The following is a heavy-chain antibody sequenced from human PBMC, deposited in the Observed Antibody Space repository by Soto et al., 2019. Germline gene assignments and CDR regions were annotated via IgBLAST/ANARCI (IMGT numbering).Heavy chain of an antibody. CDR3: ASTGDGYSLNPPDY. CDR1: GGTFSSYA. V-gene: IGHV1-69*13. J-gene: IGHJ4*02. D-gene: IGHD4-4*01. CDR2: IIPIFGTA. Sequence: ASVKVSCKASGGTFSSYAISWVRQAPGQGLEWMGGIIPIFGTANYAQKFQGRVTITADESTSTAYMELSSLRSEDTAVYYCASTGDGYSLNPPDYWGQGTLVTVSS.